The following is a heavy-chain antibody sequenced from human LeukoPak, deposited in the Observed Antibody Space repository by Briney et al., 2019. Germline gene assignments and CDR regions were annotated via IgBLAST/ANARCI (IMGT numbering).Heavy chain of an antibody. CDR3: ARDSSMVATLDYFDY. D-gene: IGHD5-12*01. J-gene: IGHJ4*02. Sequence: ASVKVSCKASGYTFTGYYMHWVRQAPGQGLEWMGWISPNSGGTNYAQKFQGRVTMTRDTSISTAYMELSRLRSDDTAVYYRARDSSMVATLDYFDYWGQGTPVTVSS. V-gene: IGHV1-2*02. CDR1: GYTFTGYY. CDR2: ISPNSGGT.